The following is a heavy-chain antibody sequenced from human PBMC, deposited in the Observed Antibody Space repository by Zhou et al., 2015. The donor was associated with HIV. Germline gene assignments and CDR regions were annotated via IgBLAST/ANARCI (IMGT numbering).Heavy chain of an antibody. J-gene: IGHJ6*02. D-gene: IGHD3/OR15-3a*01. V-gene: IGHV1-2*02. CDR1: GYIFSDYY. CDR3: ARWRPGFGPGKIIIYYFGMDV. CDR2: INPKSGAT. Sequence: QVHLVQSGAEVKKPGASVKVSCKASGYIFSDYYIQWVRQAPGQGLEWMGWINPKSGATNYIRKYQGRVTMTRDTSNSTAYMDLSSLTSDDTAVYFCARWRPGFGPGKIIIYYFGMDVWGQGTTVTVAS.